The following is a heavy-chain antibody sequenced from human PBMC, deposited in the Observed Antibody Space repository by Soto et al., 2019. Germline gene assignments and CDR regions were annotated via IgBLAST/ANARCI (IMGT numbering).Heavy chain of an antibody. CDR1: GGTLSTYT. Sequence: QVQLVQSGAEVKKPGSSVKVSCKASGGTLSTYTINWVRQAPGQGPEWMGRIIPVLGITNYAQKFQGRVTITADKSTSTAYMELSSLRSEDTAVYYCARDKEASGTYYYYFDCWGQGTLVTVSS. CDR3: ARDKEASGTYYYYFDC. D-gene: IGHD3-10*01. V-gene: IGHV1-69*08. J-gene: IGHJ4*02. CDR2: IIPVLGIT.